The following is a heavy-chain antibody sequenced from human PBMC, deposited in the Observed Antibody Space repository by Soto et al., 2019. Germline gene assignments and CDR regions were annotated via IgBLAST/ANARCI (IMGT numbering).Heavy chain of an antibody. Sequence: QVQLVQSGAEVKKPGSSVKVSCKASGGTFSSYAISWVRQAPGQGLEWMGGIIPIFGTANYAQKFQGRVKLPADESTSTADMKLSSLRSEDTAVYYCERGHGGSYSDYWGQGTLVTVSS. J-gene: IGHJ4*02. V-gene: IGHV1-69*12. CDR1: GGTFSSYA. D-gene: IGHD2-15*01. CDR2: IIPIFGTA. CDR3: ERGHGGSYSDY.